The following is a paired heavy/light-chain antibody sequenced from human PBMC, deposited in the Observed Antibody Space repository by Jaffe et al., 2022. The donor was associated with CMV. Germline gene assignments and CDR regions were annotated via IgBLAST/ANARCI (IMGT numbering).Light chain of an antibody. CDR2: GAS. V-gene: IGKV3-20*01. CDR1: QSVSSSY. J-gene: IGKJ2*01. Sequence: EIVLTQSPGTLSLSPGERATLSCRASQSVSSSYLAWYQQKPGQAPRLLIYGASSRATGIPDRFSGSGSGTDFTLTISRLEPEDFAVYYCQQYGSSPGMYTFGQGTKLEIK. CDR3: QQYGSSPGMYT.
Heavy chain of an antibody. J-gene: IGHJ4*02. CDR2: FDPEDGET. CDR1: GYTLTELS. V-gene: IGHV1-24*01. CDR3: ATTVAASYYDILTGYYKGTGLNY. D-gene: IGHD3-9*01. Sequence: QVQLVQSGAEVKKPGASVKVSCKVSGYTLTELSMHWVRQAPGKGLEWMGGFDPEDGETIYAQKFQGRVTMTEDTSTDTAYMELSSLRSEDTAVYYCATTVAASYYDILTGYYKGTGLNYWGQGTLVTVSS.